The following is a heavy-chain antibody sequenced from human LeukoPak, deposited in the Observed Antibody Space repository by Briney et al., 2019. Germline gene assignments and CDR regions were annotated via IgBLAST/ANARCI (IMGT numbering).Heavy chain of an antibody. J-gene: IGHJ3*02. CDR2: IYPGDSDT. D-gene: IGHD6-19*01. Sequence: GESLKISCKGSGYSFSSYWIGWVRQMPGKGLEWMGSIYPGDSDTRYNPSFQGQVTISADKSISTAYLQWSSLKASDTAIYYCARLRVQQWPPGAFDIWGQGTMVTVSS. CDR1: GYSFSSYW. V-gene: IGHV5-51*01. CDR3: ARLRVQQWPPGAFDI.